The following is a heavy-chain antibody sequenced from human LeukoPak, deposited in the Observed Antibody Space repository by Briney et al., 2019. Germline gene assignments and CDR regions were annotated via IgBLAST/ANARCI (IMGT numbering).Heavy chain of an antibody. Sequence: GGSLRLSCAASGFTFSSYSINWVRQAPGKGLEWVSGISWNSETIGYADSVKGRFTISRDNAKNSLYLQMNSLRAEDTALYYCATNGGGDSGYGNFDYRGQGTLVTVSS. CDR2: ISWNSETI. CDR3: ATNGGGDSGYGNFDY. D-gene: IGHD5-12*01. J-gene: IGHJ4*02. V-gene: IGHV3-9*01. CDR1: GFTFSSYS.